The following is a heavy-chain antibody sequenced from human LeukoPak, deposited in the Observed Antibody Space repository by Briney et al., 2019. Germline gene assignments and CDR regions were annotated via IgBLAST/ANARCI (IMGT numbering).Heavy chain of an antibody. D-gene: IGHD3-22*01. CDR3: ARGLVYDSSSYPT. J-gene: IGHJ5*02. Sequence: GGSLRLSCAASGFTFSSYSMNWVRQAPGKGLEWVSSISSSSSYIYYADSVKGRFTISRDNAKNSLYLQMNSLRAEDTAVYYCARGLVYDSSSYPTWGQGTLVTVSS. CDR2: ISSSSSYI. V-gene: IGHV3-21*01. CDR1: GFTFSSYS.